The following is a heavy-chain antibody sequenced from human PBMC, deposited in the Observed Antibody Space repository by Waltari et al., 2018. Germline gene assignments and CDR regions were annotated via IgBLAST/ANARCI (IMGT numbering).Heavy chain of an antibody. V-gene: IGHV3-48*03. CDR3: ARAASGYDLTY. D-gene: IGHD5-12*01. CDR2: TSSSGGIR. CDR1: GFTFGSYE. J-gene: IGHJ4*02. Sequence: EVQLVESGGGLVQPGGSLSLSCVASGFTFGSYEMNWVRQAPGKGLECVAYTSSSGGIRFYADSVKGRFTISRDNAKNSLYLQMNSLRAEDTAVYYCARAASGYDLTYWGQGTLVTVS.